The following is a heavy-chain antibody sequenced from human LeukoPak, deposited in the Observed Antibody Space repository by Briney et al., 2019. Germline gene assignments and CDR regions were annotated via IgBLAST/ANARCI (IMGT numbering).Heavy chain of an antibody. Sequence: GGSLRLSCAASGFTVSSNYMSWVRQAPGKGLEWVSVIYSGGSTYYADSVKGRFTISRDNSKNTLYLQMNSLRAEDTAVYYCAKDLHYYDSSGYYSVGFDYRGQGTLVTVSS. CDR1: GFTVSSNY. CDR2: IYSGGST. J-gene: IGHJ4*02. V-gene: IGHV3-53*01. D-gene: IGHD3-22*01. CDR3: AKDLHYYDSSGYYSVGFDY.